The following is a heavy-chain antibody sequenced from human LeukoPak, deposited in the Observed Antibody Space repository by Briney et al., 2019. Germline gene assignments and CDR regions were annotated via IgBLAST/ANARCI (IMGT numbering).Heavy chain of an antibody. Sequence: ASVKVTCKASGYTFTSYYMHWVRQAPGQGLEWMGIINPSSGSTSYAQKFQGRVTMTRDTSTSTVYMELSSLRSEDTAVYYCARGPTMAAAGAEYFQHWGQGTLVTVSS. CDR2: INPSSGST. V-gene: IGHV1-46*01. J-gene: IGHJ1*01. CDR1: GYTFTSYY. CDR3: ARGPTMAAAGAEYFQH. D-gene: IGHD6-13*01.